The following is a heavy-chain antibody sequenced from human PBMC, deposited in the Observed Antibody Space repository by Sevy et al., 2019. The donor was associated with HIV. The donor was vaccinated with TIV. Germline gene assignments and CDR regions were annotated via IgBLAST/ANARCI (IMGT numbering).Heavy chain of an antibody. CDR3: AKGHFGLIATFDY. CDR2: ISGSGGST. J-gene: IGHJ4*02. CDR1: GFTFSSYA. Sequence: GGSLRLSCAASGFTFSSYAMSWVRQAPGKGLEWVSAISGSGGSTYYADSVKGRFTISRDNSKNTRYLQMNSLRAEDTAVYYCAKGHFGLIATFDYWGQGTLVTVSS. D-gene: IGHD3-16*01. V-gene: IGHV3-23*01.